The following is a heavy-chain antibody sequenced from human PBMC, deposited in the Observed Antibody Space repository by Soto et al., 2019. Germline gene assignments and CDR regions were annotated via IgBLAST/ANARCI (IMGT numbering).Heavy chain of an antibody. V-gene: IGHV4-59*01. CDR2: ISSSGTV. CDR3: ARDLKLELPGNYYYSGMDV. D-gene: IGHD1-7*01. J-gene: IGHJ6*02. CDR1: GDTIRVYV. Sequence: SWTLALTGGLSGDTIRVYVWTWFRQSPGRGLEWIGYISSSGTVKYNSSLKSRVTISLDRSRNQFSLKLSSVTAADTAVYFCARDLKLELPGNYYYSGMDVWGQGTMVTVSS.